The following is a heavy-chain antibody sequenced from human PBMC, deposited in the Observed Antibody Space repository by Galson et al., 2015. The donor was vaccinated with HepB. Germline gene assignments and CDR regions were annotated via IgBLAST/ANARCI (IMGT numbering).Heavy chain of an antibody. D-gene: IGHD3-10*01. J-gene: IGHJ4*02. CDR3: ARPAIRGVTLSLFDY. CDR2: IWYDGSNK. Sequence: WVRQAPGKGLEWVAVIWYDGSNKYYADSVKGRFTISRDNSKNSLYLQMNSLRAEDTAVYYCARPAIRGVTLSLFDYWGQGTLVTVSS. V-gene: IGHV3-33*01.